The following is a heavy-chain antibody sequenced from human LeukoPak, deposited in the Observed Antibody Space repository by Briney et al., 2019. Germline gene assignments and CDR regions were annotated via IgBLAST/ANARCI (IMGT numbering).Heavy chain of an antibody. J-gene: IGHJ4*02. V-gene: IGHV3-30-3*01. D-gene: IGHD6-19*01. CDR3: AKDSAFFGSSGDLDY. CDR2: ISSDGSNK. Sequence: GRSLRLSCAASGFTFSSYAMHWVRQAPGKGLEWLAFISSDGSNKSHADSVKGRFTISRDNSKNTLYLYMNSLRADDTAVYYCAKDSAFFGSSGDLDYWGQGTLVTVSS. CDR1: GFTFSSYA.